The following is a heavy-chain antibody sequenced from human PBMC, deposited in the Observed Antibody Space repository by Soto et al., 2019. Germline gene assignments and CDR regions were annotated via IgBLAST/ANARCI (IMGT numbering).Heavy chain of an antibody. CDR1: GFTFSSYI. CDR3: ARDLGSGWYYFDY. Sequence: EVQLVESGGGLVKPGGSLRLSCAASGFTFSSYIMNWVRQAPGKGLEWVSSINNSSSYIYYADSVKGRFTISRDNAKNSLYLQMNSLRADDTAVYYCARDLGSGWYYFDYWGQGTLVTVSS. V-gene: IGHV3-21*01. J-gene: IGHJ4*02. CDR2: INNSSSYI. D-gene: IGHD6-19*01.